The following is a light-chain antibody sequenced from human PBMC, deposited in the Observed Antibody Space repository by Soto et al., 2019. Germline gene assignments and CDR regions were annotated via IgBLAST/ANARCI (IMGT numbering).Light chain of an antibody. Sequence: EIVLTQSPATLSLSPGERATLSCRASQSVSSYLAWYQQKPGQAPRLLIYDASNRATGIPARFSGSGSGTDFTTTISSLEPEDVAVYYWQQRSNWPPAFGQGTKLEIK. V-gene: IGKV3-11*01. J-gene: IGKJ2*01. CDR2: DAS. CDR1: QSVSSY. CDR3: QQRSNWPPA.